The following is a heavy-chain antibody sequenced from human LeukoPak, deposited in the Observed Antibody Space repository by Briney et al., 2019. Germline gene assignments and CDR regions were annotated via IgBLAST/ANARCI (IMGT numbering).Heavy chain of an antibody. J-gene: IGHJ4*02. CDR3: AKLDYGSGSFFDY. CDR2: ISSTSGHV. V-gene: IGHV3-21*04. Sequence: GGSLRLSCAASGFTFTTYSMTWVRQAPGKGPEWVSSISSTSGHVYYADSVKGRFTISRDISKNTLYLQMNSLRVEDTAVYYCAKLDYGSGSFFDYWGQGTLVTVSS. D-gene: IGHD3-10*01. CDR1: GFTFTTYS.